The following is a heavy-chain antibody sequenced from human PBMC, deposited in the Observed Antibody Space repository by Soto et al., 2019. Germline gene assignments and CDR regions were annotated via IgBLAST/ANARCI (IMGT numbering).Heavy chain of an antibody. V-gene: IGHV1-69*01. Sequence: QVHLLQSGAEVKKPGSSLKVSCKVSGGAFTNYSLNWVRHSPGQGLEWLGGIIPLHNTSNYSEKFVGRLSVTADFSSSTVYMHLSGLTSGDTATYYCASWSAWNPLYYHGMDVWGQGTTVTVSS. J-gene: IGHJ6*02. CDR1: GGAFTNYS. D-gene: IGHD1-1*01. CDR3: ASWSAWNPLYYHGMDV. CDR2: IIPLHNTS.